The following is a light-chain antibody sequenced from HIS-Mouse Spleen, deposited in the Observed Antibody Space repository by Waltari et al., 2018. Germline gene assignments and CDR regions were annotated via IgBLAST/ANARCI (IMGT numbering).Light chain of an antibody. CDR3: QQYYSYPIFT. CDR1: QGISSY. V-gene: IGKV1-8*01. CDR2: AAS. Sequence: AIRMTQSPSSFSASTGDSVTITCRASQGISSYLAWYQQKPGKAPKLLIYAASTLQSGVPSRFSGSGSGTDFTLTISCLQSEDFATYYCQQYYSYPIFTFGPGTKVDIK. J-gene: IGKJ3*01.